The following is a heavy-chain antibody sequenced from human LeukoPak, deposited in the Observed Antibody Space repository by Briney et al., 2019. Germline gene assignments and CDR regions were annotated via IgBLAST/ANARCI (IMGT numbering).Heavy chain of an antibody. CDR2: INHSGST. J-gene: IGHJ4*02. Sequence: SETLCLTCAVYGGSFSGYYWSWIRQPPGKGLEWIGEINHSGSTNYNPSLKSRVTISVDTSKNQFSLKLSSVTAADTAVYYCASSPRITIFGVVRRYFDYWGQGTLVTVSS. V-gene: IGHV4-34*01. CDR1: GGSFSGYY. D-gene: IGHD3-3*01. CDR3: ASSPRITIFGVVRRYFDY.